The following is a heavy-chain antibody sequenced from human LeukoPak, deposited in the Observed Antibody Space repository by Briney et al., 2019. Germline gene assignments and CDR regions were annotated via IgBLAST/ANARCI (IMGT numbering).Heavy chain of an antibody. D-gene: IGHD6-19*01. CDR3: ARWKTSGWYYFDY. CDR2: ISYDGSNK. J-gene: IGHJ4*02. CDR1: GFTFSSYG. V-gene: IGHV3-30*03. Sequence: PGGSLRLSCAASGFTFSSYGMHWVRQAPGKGLEWVAVISYDGSNKYYADSVKGRFTISRDNSKNTLYLQMNSLRAEDTAVYYCARWKTSGWYYFDYWGQGTLVTVSS.